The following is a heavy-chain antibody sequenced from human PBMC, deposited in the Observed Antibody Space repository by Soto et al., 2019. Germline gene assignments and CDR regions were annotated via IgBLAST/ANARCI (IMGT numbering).Heavy chain of an antibody. CDR1: GFTFSTYS. J-gene: IGHJ4*02. V-gene: IGHV3-23*01. CDR2: ISGSGGST. CDR3: AKVYRENYDSSGHFDY. D-gene: IGHD3-22*01. Sequence: GGSLRLSCAASGFTFSTYSMNWVRQAPGKGLEWVSDISGSGGSTYYPDSVKGRFTISRDNSKNTLYLQMSSLRAEDTAVYYCAKVYRENYDSSGHFDYWGQGTLVT.